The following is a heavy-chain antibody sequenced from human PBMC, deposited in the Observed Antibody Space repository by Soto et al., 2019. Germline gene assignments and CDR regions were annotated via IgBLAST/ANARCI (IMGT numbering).Heavy chain of an antibody. J-gene: IGHJ4*02. V-gene: IGHV1-69*01. Sequence: QVQLVQSGAEVKKPGSSVKVSCKASGGTFSSYAISWVRQAPGQGLEWMGGIIPIFGTANYAQKFQGRVTITADESTSTAYMELSSLRSEDAAVYYCARDQGGLRFLEWSSRFDYWGQGTLVTVSS. D-gene: IGHD3-3*01. CDR2: IIPIFGTA. CDR3: ARDQGGLRFLEWSSRFDY. CDR1: GGTFSSYA.